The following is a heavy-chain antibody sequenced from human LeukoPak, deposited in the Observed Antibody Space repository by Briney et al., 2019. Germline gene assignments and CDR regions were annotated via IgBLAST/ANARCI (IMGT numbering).Heavy chain of an antibody. D-gene: IGHD3-10*01. CDR2: IYSGGST. Sequence: GGSLRLSCAASGFTVSSNYMSWVRQAPGKGLEWVSVIYSGGSTYYADSVKGRFTISRDNSKNTLYLQMNSLRAEDTAVYYCAKDPYYYGSGSYLWGQGTLVTVSS. J-gene: IGHJ4*02. V-gene: IGHV3-53*01. CDR3: AKDPYYYGSGSYL. CDR1: GFTVSSNY.